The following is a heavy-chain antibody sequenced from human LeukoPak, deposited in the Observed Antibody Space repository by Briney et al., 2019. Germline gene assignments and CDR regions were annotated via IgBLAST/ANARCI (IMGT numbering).Heavy chain of an antibody. CDR2: IYTSGST. CDR3: ARDSMGGGSSGYYLDY. CDR1: GGSISSGSYY. Sequence: PSETLSLTCTVSGGSISSGSYYWSWIRQPAGKGLEWIRRIYTSGSTNYNPSLKSRVTISVDTSKNQFSLKLSSVTAADTAVYYCARDSMGGGSSGYYLDYWGQETLVTVSS. J-gene: IGHJ4*02. V-gene: IGHV4-61*02. D-gene: IGHD3-22*01.